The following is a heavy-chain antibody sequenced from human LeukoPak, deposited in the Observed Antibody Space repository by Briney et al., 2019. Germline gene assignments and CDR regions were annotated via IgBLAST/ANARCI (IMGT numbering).Heavy chain of an antibody. J-gene: IGHJ4*02. V-gene: IGHV3-30*18. Sequence: GGSLRLSCAASGFTFSSYGMHWVRQAPGKGLEWVAVISYVGSNKYYADSVKGRFTISRDNSKNTLYLQMNSLRAEDTAVYYCAKDSSYYYDSNGYFDYWGQGTLVTVSS. D-gene: IGHD3-22*01. CDR2: ISYVGSNK. CDR3: AKDSSYYYDSNGYFDY. CDR1: GFTFSSYG.